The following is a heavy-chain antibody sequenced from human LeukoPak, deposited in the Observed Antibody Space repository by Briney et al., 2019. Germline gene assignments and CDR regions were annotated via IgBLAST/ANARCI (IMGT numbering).Heavy chain of an antibody. D-gene: IGHD3-22*01. CDR3: ARQRGYDSSGYPSSPNWFDP. J-gene: IGHJ5*02. V-gene: IGHV4-59*08. Sequence: SETLSLTCTVSGGSISSYYWSWIRQPPGKGLEWIGYIYYSGSTNYNPSLKSRVTISVDTSKNQFSLKLSSVTAADTAVYYCARQRGYDSSGYPSSPNWFDPWGQGTLVTVSS. CDR2: IYYSGST. CDR1: GGSISSYY.